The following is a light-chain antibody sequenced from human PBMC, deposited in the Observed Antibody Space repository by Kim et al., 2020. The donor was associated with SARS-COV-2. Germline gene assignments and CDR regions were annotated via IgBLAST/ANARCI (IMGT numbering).Light chain of an antibody. J-gene: IGLJ2*01. CDR3: NSRGSNDNVL. Sequence: VALGQTVRMTCQGDSLRSYYATWYQQKPGQATIVVIYGKNNRPSGIPDRFSGSSSGDTASLTITGTQAGDEADYYCNSRGSNDNVLFGGGTKLTVL. V-gene: IGLV3-19*01. CDR1: SLRSYY. CDR2: GKN.